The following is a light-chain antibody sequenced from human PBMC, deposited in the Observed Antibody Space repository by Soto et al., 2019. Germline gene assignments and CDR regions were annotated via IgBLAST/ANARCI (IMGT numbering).Light chain of an antibody. CDR1: HDITSF. J-gene: IGKJ3*01. CDR3: QHCDYRPI. CDR2: DAS. Sequence: DIQMTQSPSSLSASVGDRVTITCQARHDITSFLNWYQHKPGSALKLLIYDASILEAGVPTRFSGSGSGTHFTFTISSLQPEDVATYYCQHCDYRPIFGPGTTVDFK. V-gene: IGKV1-33*01.